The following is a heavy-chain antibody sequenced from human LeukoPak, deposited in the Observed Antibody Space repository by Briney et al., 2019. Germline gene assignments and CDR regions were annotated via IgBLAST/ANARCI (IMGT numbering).Heavy chain of an antibody. D-gene: IGHD6-19*01. Sequence: PGRSLRLSCAASGFTFSSYGMHWVRQAPGKGLEWVAVISYDGSNKYYADSVKGRFTISRDNSKNTLYLQMNSLRAEDTAVYYCAKDPRGGQWLEGLDYWGQGTLVTVSS. V-gene: IGHV3-30*18. CDR3: AKDPRGGQWLEGLDY. CDR2: ISYDGSNK. J-gene: IGHJ4*02. CDR1: GFTFSSYG.